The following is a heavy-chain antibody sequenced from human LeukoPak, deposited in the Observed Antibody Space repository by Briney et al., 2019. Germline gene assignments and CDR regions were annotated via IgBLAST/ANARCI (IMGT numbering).Heavy chain of an antibody. Sequence: SETLSLTCAVYGGSFSGYYWSWIRQPPGKGLEWIGEINHSGSTNYNPSLKSRVTISVDTSKNQFSLKLSSVTAADTAMYYCARAYSSSWYDWFDPWDQGTLVTVSS. D-gene: IGHD6-13*01. V-gene: IGHV4-34*01. CDR1: GGSFSGYY. CDR2: INHSGST. J-gene: IGHJ5*02. CDR3: ARAYSSSWYDWFDP.